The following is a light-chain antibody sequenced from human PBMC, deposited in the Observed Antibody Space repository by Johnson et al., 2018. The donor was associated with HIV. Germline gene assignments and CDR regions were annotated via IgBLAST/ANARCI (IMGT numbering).Light chain of an antibody. CDR2: END. CDR3: GTWISTGSV. CDR1: SSAMGNYA. J-gene: IGLJ1*01. V-gene: IGLV1-51*02. Sequence: QSVLTQPPSVSAAPGQKVTISCSGSSSAMGNYAVSWYQQLPGTAPELLIYENDRRPSGIPDRFSASKSGTSATLAITGLQTGDEADYYCGTWISTGSVFGSGTKVTVL.